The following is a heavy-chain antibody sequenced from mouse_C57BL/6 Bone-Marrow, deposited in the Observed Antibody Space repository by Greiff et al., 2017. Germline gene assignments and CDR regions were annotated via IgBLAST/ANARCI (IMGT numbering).Heavy chain of an antibody. CDR3: ARPTTVGGAMDY. V-gene: IGHV1-82*01. CDR2: IYPGAGDT. J-gene: IGHJ4*01. CDR1: GYAFSRSW. D-gene: IGHD1-1*01. Sequence: VQLQQSGPALVKPGASVKISCKASGYAFSRSWMNWVQQRPGKGLEWIGRIYPGAGDTNYNEKFKGKATLTAAKSSSTAYRQRSMLTAEDSAVYWCARPTTVGGAMDYWGQGTSVTVSS.